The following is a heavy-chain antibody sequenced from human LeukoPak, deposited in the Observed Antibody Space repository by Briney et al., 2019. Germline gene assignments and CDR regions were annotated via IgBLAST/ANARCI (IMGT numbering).Heavy chain of an antibody. D-gene: IGHD3-22*01. CDR3: ARRLYYDTSGSPFDL. CDR2: IHGEGSDI. J-gene: IGHJ4*02. Sequence: PGGSLRLSCAASGFTFRNFWMSWIRQPPGKELLWVSRIHGEGSDIEYADSVRGRFTISRDNAKNTLYLQLDSLTAEDTAVYYCARRLYYDTSGSPFDLWGQGTLVTVSS. V-gene: IGHV3-74*03. CDR1: GFTFRNFW.